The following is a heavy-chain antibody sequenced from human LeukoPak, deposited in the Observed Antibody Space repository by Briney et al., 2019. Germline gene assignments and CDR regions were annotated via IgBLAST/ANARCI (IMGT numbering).Heavy chain of an antibody. CDR2: IYPGDSDT. Sequence: PGESLKISCKGSGYSFTIYWIGWVRQMPGKGLEWMGIIYPGDSDTRYSPSFQGQVTISADKSISTAYLQWSSLKASDTAMYYCARWRGFTRSQGYFDYWGQGTLVTVSS. CDR3: ARWRGFTRSQGYFDY. CDR1: GYSFTIYW. V-gene: IGHV5-51*01. D-gene: IGHD3-3*01. J-gene: IGHJ4*02.